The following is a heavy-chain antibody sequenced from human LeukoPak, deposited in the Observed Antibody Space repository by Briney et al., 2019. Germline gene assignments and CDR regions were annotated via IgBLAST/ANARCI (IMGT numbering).Heavy chain of an antibody. CDR2: INPNSGGT. CDR3: ARRIAAAGMYYFDY. V-gene: IGHV1-2*02. D-gene: IGHD6-13*01. Sequence: ASVKVSCKASGYTFTGYYMHWVRQAPGQGLEWMGWINPNSGGTNYAQKFQGRVTMTRDTSISTAYMELSRLRSDDTAVYYCARRIAAAGMYYFDYWGQETLVTVSS. CDR1: GYTFTGYY. J-gene: IGHJ4*02.